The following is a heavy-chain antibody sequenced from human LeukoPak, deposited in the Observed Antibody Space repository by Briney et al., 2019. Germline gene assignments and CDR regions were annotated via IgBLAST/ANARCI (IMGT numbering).Heavy chain of an antibody. D-gene: IGHD6-13*01. CDR1: GGSISSYY. Sequence: SETLSLTCTVSGGSISSYYWSWIRQPPGKGLEWIGYIYYSGSTNYNPSLKSRVTISVDTSKNQFSLKLSSVTAADTAVYYCARDSSSWYSRRYFDLRGRGTLVTVSS. CDR3: ARDSSSWYSRRYFDL. CDR2: IYYSGST. J-gene: IGHJ2*01. V-gene: IGHV4-59*01.